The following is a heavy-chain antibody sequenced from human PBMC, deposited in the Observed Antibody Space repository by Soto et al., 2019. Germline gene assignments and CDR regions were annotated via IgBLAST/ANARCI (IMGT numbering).Heavy chain of an antibody. CDR2: VYYSGAT. Sequence: SETLSLTCTVSGDSMTNNYWGWIRQPPGKGLEWIGYVYYSGATNYNPSPKSRVSMSPDPSRNQFSLKLTSVTAADTAVYYCARAMGDWGTYYYYYGMDVWGQGTMVTVSS. D-gene: IGHD3-16*01. CDR1: GDSMTNNY. CDR3: ARAMGDWGTYYYYYGMDV. V-gene: IGHV4-59*01. J-gene: IGHJ6*02.